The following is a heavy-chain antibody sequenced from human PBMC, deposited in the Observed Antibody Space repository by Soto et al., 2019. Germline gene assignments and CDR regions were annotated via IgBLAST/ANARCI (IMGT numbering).Heavy chain of an antibody. Sequence: PGGSLRLSCAASGFTFSSYSMNWVRQAPGKGLEWVSSISSSSSYIYYADSVKGRFTISRGNAKNSLYLQMNSLRAEDTAVYYCARRDTAMVMVNYYYMAGWGKGTTVTVAS. J-gene: IGHJ6*03. V-gene: IGHV3-21*01. CDR2: ISSSSSYI. CDR3: ARRDTAMVMVNYYYMAG. CDR1: GFTFSSYS. D-gene: IGHD5-18*01.